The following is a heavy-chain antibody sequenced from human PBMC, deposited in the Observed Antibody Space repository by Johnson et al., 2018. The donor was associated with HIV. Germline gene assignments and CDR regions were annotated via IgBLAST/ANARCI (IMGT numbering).Heavy chain of an antibody. Sequence: QLVESGGGLVKPGGSLRLSCAASGFTFSNAWMSWVRQAPGKGLEWVGRIKSKTDGGTTDYAAPVKGRFTISRDDSKNTLYLQMNSLKTEDTAVYYCTTAFTVTGAFDIWGQGTMVTVSS. D-gene: IGHD4-17*01. CDR3: TTAFTVTGAFDI. CDR1: GFTFSNAW. CDR2: IKSKTDGGTT. J-gene: IGHJ3*02. V-gene: IGHV3-15*01.